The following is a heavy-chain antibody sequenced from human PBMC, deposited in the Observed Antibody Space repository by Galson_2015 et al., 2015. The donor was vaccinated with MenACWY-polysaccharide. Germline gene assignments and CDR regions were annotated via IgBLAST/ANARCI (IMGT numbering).Heavy chain of an antibody. J-gene: IGHJ4*02. CDR1: GFSLSTRGVG. V-gene: IGHV2-5*02. CDR2: IYWDDDK. Sequence: PALVKPTQTLTLPCTFSGFSLSTRGVGVGWIRQPPGKALEWLALIYWDDDKRYSPSLKSRLTITKDTSKNQVVLTMTNMDPVDTATYYCAHKTYYYDSSGYYSGFLVDYWGQGTLVTVSS. D-gene: IGHD3-22*01. CDR3: AHKTYYYDSSGYYSGFLVDY.